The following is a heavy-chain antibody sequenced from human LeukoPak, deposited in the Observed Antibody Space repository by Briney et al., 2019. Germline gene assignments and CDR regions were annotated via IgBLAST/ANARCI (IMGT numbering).Heavy chain of an antibody. Sequence: SETLSLTCTVSGGSISSSSYYWGWIRQPPGKGLEWIGEINHSGSTNYNPSLKSRVTISVDTSKNQFSLKLSSVTAADTAVYYCARGRAAAGIRYWGQGTLVTVSS. D-gene: IGHD6-13*01. CDR1: GGSISSSSYY. CDR2: INHSGST. J-gene: IGHJ4*02. CDR3: ARGRAAAGIRY. V-gene: IGHV4-39*07.